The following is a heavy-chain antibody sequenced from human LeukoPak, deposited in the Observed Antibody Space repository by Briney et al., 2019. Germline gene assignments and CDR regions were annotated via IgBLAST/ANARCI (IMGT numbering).Heavy chain of an antibody. J-gene: IGHJ3*02. D-gene: IGHD5-18*01. CDR3: ARGGYSYPLDAFDI. CDR1: GVSISSYY. V-gene: IGHV4-59*01. CDR2: IYYSGST. Sequence: PSETLSLTCTVSGVSISSYYWSWIRQPPGKGLEWIGYIYYSGSTNYNPSLKSRVTISVDTSKNQFSLNLSSVTAADTAVYYCARGGYSYPLDAFDIWGQGTMVTVSS.